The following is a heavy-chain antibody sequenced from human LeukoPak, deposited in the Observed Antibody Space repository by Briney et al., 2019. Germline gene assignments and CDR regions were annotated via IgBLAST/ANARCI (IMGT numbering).Heavy chain of an antibody. V-gene: IGHV4-34*01. Sequence: SETLSLTCAVYGGSFSGYYWSWIRQPPGKGLEWIGEINHSGSTNYNPSLKSRVTISVDTSKNQFSLKLSSVTAADTAVYYCARAQGCYSSGWYGTATCYMDVWGKGTTVTVSS. CDR3: ARAQGCYSSGWYGTATCYMDV. CDR1: GGSFSGYY. D-gene: IGHD6-19*01. CDR2: INHSGST. J-gene: IGHJ6*03.